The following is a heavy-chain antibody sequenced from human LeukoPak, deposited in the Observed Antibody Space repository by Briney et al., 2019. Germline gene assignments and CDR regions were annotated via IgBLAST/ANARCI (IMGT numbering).Heavy chain of an antibody. Sequence: PSETLSLTCTVSGGSISSSSYYWGWIRQPPGKGLEWIGSIYYSGSTYYNPSLRSRVTISVDTSKNQFSLKLSSVTAADTAVYYCARHRPGGNSFDAFDIWGQGTMVTVSS. CDR2: IYYSGST. J-gene: IGHJ3*02. D-gene: IGHD4-23*01. CDR3: ARHRPGGNSFDAFDI. CDR1: GGSISSSSYY. V-gene: IGHV4-39*01.